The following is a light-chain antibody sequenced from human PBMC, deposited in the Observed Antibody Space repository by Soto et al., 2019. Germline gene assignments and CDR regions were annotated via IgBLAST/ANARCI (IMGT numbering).Light chain of an antibody. V-gene: IGKV3-15*01. CDR3: QQYGSSPRT. Sequence: EIVMTQSPGTLSVSPGEGATLSCRAGQSVGANLAWYQQKPGQAPRLLIYGASTRAAGVPARFSGSGSGTEFTLTISSLEPEDFAVYYCQQYGSSPRTFGQGTKVDI. J-gene: IGKJ1*01. CDR2: GAS. CDR1: QSVGAN.